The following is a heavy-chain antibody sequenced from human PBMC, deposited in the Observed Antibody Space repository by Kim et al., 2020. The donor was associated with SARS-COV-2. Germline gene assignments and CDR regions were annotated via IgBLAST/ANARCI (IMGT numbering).Heavy chain of an antibody. V-gene: IGHV1-8*01. CDR1: GYTFTSYD. D-gene: IGHD5-18*01. J-gene: IGHJ5*02. CDR2: MNPNSGNT. CDR3: ARSSRQLGWWLQRRGFDP. Sequence: ASVKVSCKASGYTFTSYDINWVRQATGQGLEWMEWMNPNSGNTGYAQKFQGRVTMTRNTSISTAYMELSSLRSEDTAVYYCARSSRQLGWWLQRRGFDPWGQGTLVTVSS.